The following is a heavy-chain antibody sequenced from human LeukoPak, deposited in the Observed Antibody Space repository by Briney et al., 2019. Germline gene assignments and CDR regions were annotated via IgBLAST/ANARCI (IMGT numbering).Heavy chain of an antibody. V-gene: IGHV3-23*01. CDR3: ARVQPWEQRPPDY. CDR1: GFPLMAYT. CDR2: ISGSGGST. D-gene: IGHD1-26*01. Sequence: GGSLRLSCAASGFPLMAYTMNWVRQAPGKGLEWVSAISGSGGSTYYADSVKGRFTISRDNSKNTLYLQMSSLRAEDTAVYYCARVQPWEQRPPDYWGQGTLVTVSS. J-gene: IGHJ4*02.